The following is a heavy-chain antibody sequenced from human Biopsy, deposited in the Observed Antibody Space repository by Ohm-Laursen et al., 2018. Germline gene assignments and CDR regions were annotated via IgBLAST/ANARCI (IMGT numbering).Heavy chain of an antibody. CDR3: ARVREGGLLDY. V-gene: IGHV1-18*01. Sequence: GASVKVSCNASGYSLSTFGLNWVRQAPGHGLEWMGWVSTYNGNTEYEQKFQGRVTMTTDTSANTAYMELRSLRSDDTAVYFCARVREGGLLDYWGQGILVTVPS. CDR2: VSTYNGNT. CDR1: GYSLSTFG. D-gene: IGHD3-16*01. J-gene: IGHJ4*02.